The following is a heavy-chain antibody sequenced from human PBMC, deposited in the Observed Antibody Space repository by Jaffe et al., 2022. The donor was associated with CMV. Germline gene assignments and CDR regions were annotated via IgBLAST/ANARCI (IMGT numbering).Heavy chain of an antibody. J-gene: IGHJ4*02. CDR3: ARHKGRGYSYGYYFY. CDR1: GGSISSSSYY. CDR2: IYYSGST. Sequence: QLQLQESGPGLVKPSETLSLTCTVSGGSISSSSYYWGWIRQPPGKGLEWIGSIYYSGSTYYNPSLKSRVTISVDTSKNQFSLKLSSVTAADTAVYYCARHKGRGYSYGYYFYWGQGTLVTVSS. V-gene: IGHV4-39*01. D-gene: IGHD5-18*01.